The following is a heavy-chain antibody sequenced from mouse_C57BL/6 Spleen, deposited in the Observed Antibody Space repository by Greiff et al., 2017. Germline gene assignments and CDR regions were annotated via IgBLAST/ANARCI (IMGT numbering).Heavy chain of an antibody. CDR1: GYTFTSYG. Sequence: VKLMESGAELARPGASVKLSCKASGYTFTSYGISWVKQRTGQGLEWIGEIYPRSGNTYYNEKFKGKATLTADKSSSTAYMELRSLTSEDSAVYFCARGHDGGTWFAYWGQGTLVTVSA. CDR2: IYPRSGNT. J-gene: IGHJ3*01. D-gene: IGHD2-12*01. V-gene: IGHV1-81*01. CDR3: ARGHDGGTWFAY.